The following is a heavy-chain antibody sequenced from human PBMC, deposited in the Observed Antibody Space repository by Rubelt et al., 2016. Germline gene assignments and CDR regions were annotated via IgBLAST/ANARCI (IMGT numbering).Heavy chain of an antibody. CDR1: GGSVSSGTYY. V-gene: IGHV4-39*07. D-gene: IGHD4-17*01. J-gene: IGHJ5*02. Sequence: QVQLQESGPGLVKPSETLSLTCTVSGGSVSSGTYYWSWIRQPPGEGLEWIGSIYYSGSTYYNPSLKSRVTISVDTSNNQFSLKLSSVTAADTAVYYCARDRRPYGDYSGGWFDPWGQGTLVTVSS. CDR3: ARDRRPYGDYSGGWFDP. CDR2: IYYSGST.